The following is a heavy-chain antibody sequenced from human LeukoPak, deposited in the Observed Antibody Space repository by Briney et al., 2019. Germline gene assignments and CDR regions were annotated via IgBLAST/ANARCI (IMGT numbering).Heavy chain of an antibody. CDR3: ARGYDILTGYLYYFDY. CDR1: GFTFSSYG. D-gene: IGHD3-9*01. J-gene: IGHJ4*02. CDR2: IWYDGSNK. V-gene: IGHV3-33*01. Sequence: GGSLRLSCAASGFTFSSYGMHWVRQAPGKGLEWVAVIWYDGSNKYYAGSVKGRFTISRDNSKSTLYLQMNSLRAEDTAVYYCARGYDILTGYLYYFDYWGQGTLVTVSS.